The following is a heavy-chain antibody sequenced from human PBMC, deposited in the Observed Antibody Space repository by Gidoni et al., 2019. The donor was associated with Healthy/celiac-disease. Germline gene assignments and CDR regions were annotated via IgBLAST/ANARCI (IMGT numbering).Heavy chain of an antibody. Sequence: EVQLVESGGGLVQPGGSLRLSCAASGFTFSSYWMHWVRQAPGKGLVWVSRIKSQGSDTSYADSVKGRFTISRDNAKNTLFLQMNSLRAEDTAVYYCARGGIYGTLDNWGQGTLVTVSS. D-gene: IGHD3-10*01. V-gene: IGHV3-74*01. J-gene: IGHJ4*02. CDR2: IKSQGSDT. CDR1: GFTFSSYW. CDR3: ARGGIYGTLDN.